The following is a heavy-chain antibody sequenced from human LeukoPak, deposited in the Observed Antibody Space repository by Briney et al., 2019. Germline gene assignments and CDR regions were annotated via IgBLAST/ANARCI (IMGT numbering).Heavy chain of an antibody. J-gene: IGHJ3*02. CDR3: ARELYFDTDGYYTHGLDI. Sequence: PGGSLRLSCAASGFTVSSNYMSWVRQAPGKGLEWVSVLYSGGGGGAPYYADSVKGRFTISRDNSKNTLYLQMNSLRVEDTGVYYCARELYFDTDGYYTHGLDIWGQGTMVTVSS. CDR2: LYSGGGGGAP. D-gene: IGHD3-22*01. V-gene: IGHV3-53*01. CDR1: GFTVSSNY.